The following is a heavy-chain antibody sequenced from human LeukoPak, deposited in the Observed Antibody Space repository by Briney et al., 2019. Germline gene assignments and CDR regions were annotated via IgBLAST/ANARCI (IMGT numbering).Heavy chain of an antibody. CDR1: GGSISNGDHY. CDR2: IYYSGST. D-gene: IGHD3-10*02. J-gene: IGHJ4*02. V-gene: IGHV4-31*03. Sequence: SETLSLICTVSGGSISNGDHYWSWIRQHPRKGLEWIGHIYYSGSTYYNPSLKSRGIISVETSKNQFSLKLSSVTAADTAVYYCARIMLSWRKFDCWGQGTLVTVSS. CDR3: ARIMLSWRKFDC.